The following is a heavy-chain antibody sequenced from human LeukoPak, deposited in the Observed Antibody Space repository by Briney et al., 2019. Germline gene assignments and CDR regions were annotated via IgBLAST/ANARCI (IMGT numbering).Heavy chain of an antibody. J-gene: IGHJ3*02. Sequence: SETLSLTCSVSGYSISSGYYWGWIRQPPGKGLECIGYIYYTGSANYSPSLKSRVTISVDTSKNQFSLKVNSVTAADTAVYYCARTTQYPVPRPFDIWGQGTTVTVSS. V-gene: IGHV4-61*01. CDR1: GYSISSGYY. D-gene: IGHD6-6*01. CDR2: IYYTGSA. CDR3: ARTTQYPVPRPFDI.